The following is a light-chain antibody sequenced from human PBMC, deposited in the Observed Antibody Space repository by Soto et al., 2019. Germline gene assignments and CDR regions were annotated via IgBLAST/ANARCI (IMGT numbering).Light chain of an antibody. J-gene: IGKJ2*01. CDR2: WAS. Sequence: DIVMTQSPDSLAVSLGERATINCKSSQSVLYSSKNKNYLAWYQQKPGQPPKLLIYWASTRESGVPDRFSGSGSGTDFTRTISSLQAEDVAVYYCQQYDITSYTFGQGTKLEIK. CDR1: QSVLYSSKNKNY. V-gene: IGKV4-1*01. CDR3: QQYDITSYT.